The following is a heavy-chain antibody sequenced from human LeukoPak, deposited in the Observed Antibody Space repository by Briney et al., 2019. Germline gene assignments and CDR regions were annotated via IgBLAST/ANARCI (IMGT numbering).Heavy chain of an antibody. V-gene: IGHV4-39*01. D-gene: IGHD3-22*01. J-gene: IGHJ3*02. CDR1: GGSISGSSYY. CDR2: IYYSGCT. Sequence: SETLSLTCTVSGGSISGSSYYWGWIRQPPGKGLEWIGSIYYSGCTYYNPSLKSRVTISVDTSKNQFSLKLSSVTAADTAVYYCARRHYDSSGYYYGDAFDIWGQGTMVTVSS. CDR3: ARRHYDSSGYYYGDAFDI.